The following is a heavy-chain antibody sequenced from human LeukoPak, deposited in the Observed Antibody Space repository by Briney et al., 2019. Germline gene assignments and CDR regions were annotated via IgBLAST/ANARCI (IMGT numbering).Heavy chain of an antibody. J-gene: IGHJ4*02. D-gene: IGHD1-26*01. V-gene: IGHV3-30*18. CDR1: GFTFRTTG. CDR3: AKDHSDSGRAFEY. CDR2: MSSDGINT. Sequence: PGTPLRLSCATSGFTFRTTGVHWVRQGPGKGLEWVALMSSDGINTYYADSVKGRFTVSRDSSRDTLYLQMNSVRPDDTAVYYCAKDHSDSGRAFEYWGRGTLVTVSS.